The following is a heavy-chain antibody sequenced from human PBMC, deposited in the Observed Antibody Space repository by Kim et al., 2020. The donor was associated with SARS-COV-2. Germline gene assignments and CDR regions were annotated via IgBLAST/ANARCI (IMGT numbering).Heavy chain of an antibody. Sequence: GGSLRLSCAASGFTFSSHAMHWVRQAPGKGLVWVALISYDGSTKYYADSVKGRFTISRDNSKNTLYLQMNSLRAEDTAVYYCARDGGTSVDVCGQGTTVT. CDR1: GFTFSSHA. J-gene: IGHJ6*01. CDR2: ISYDGSTK. D-gene: IGHD2-8*02. V-gene: IGHV3-30*04. CDR3: ARDGGTSVDV.